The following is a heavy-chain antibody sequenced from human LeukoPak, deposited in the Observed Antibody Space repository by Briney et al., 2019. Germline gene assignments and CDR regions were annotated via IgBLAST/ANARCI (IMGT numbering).Heavy chain of an antibody. V-gene: IGHV4-4*02. CDR2: IYYSGST. J-gene: IGHJ4*02. CDR1: GGSISSSNW. Sequence: SGTLSLTCAVSGGSISSSNWWSWVRQPPGKGLEWIGYIYYSGSTNYNPSLKSRVTISVDTSKNQFSLKLSSVTAADTAVYYCARRRGSGSYYFDYWGQGTLVTVSS. CDR3: ARRRGSGSYYFDY. D-gene: IGHD3-10*01.